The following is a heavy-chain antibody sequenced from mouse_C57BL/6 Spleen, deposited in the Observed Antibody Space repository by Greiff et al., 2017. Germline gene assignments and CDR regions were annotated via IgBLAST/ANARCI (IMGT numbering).Heavy chain of an antibody. V-gene: IGHV5-6*02. CDR2: ISSGGSYT. CDR1: GFTFSSYG. CDR3: ARQTTVVDYYAMDY. J-gene: IGHJ4*01. D-gene: IGHD1-1*01. Sequence: DVKLVESGGDLVKPGGSLKLSCAASGFTFSSYGMSWVRQTPDKRLEWVATISSGGSYTYYPDSVKGRFTISRDNAKNTLYLQMSSLKSEDTAMYYCARQTTVVDYYAMDYWGQGTSVTVSS.